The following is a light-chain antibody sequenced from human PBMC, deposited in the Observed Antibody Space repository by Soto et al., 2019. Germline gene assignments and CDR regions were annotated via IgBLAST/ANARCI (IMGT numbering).Light chain of an antibody. V-gene: IGKV3-11*01. CDR3: QQRSNWPLT. CDR1: QTVSSF. CDR2: DSS. Sequence: VLTQSPATLSLSPGERATLSCRASQTVSSFLAWYQQKPGQAPRLIIHDSSDRATGIPARFSGSGSGTDFTLTISSLEPEDGAVYYCQQRSNWPLTFGGGTKVDIK. J-gene: IGKJ4*01.